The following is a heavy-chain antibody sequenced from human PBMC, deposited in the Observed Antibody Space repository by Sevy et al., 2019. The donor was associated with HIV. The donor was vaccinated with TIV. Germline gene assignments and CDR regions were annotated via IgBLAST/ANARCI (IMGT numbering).Heavy chain of an antibody. CDR3: ATVSVPVRGVIYSEHYGMDV. J-gene: IGHJ6*02. D-gene: IGHD3-10*01. CDR2: FDPEDGET. V-gene: IGHV1-24*01. CDR1: GYTLTELS. Sequence: ASVKVSCKVSGYTLTELSMHWVRQAPGKGLEWMGGFDPEDGETIYAQKFKGRFTMTEDTSTDTAYMELSSLRSEDTAVYYCATVSVPVRGVIYSEHYGMDVWGQGTTVTVSS.